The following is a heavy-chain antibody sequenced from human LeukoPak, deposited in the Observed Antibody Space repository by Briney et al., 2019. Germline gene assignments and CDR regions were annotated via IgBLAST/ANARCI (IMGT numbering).Heavy chain of an antibody. V-gene: IGHV1-8*02. Sequence: ASVKVSCKASGYTFTGYYMHWVRQATGQGLEWMGWMNPNSGNTGYAQKFQGRVTMTRNTSISTAYMELSSLRSEDTAVYYCARGSTEMDIVVVPSFYYYYMDVWGKGTTVTISS. CDR1: GYTFTGYY. D-gene: IGHD2-2*03. CDR3: ARGSTEMDIVVVPSFYYYYMDV. CDR2: MNPNSGNT. J-gene: IGHJ6*03.